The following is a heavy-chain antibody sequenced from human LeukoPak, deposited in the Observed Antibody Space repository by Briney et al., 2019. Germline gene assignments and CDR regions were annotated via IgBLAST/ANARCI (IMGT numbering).Heavy chain of an antibody. J-gene: IGHJ6*03. CDR1: GGSISSGSYY. CDR3: AGYCSSTSCNYMDV. V-gene: IGHV4-61*02. D-gene: IGHD2-2*01. Sequence: TSETLSLTCTVSGGSISSGSYYWSWIRQPAGKGLEWIGRIYTSGSTNYNPSLKSRVTISVDTSKNQFSLKLSSVTAADTAVYYCAGYCSSTSCNYMDVWGKGTTVTVSS. CDR2: IYTSGST.